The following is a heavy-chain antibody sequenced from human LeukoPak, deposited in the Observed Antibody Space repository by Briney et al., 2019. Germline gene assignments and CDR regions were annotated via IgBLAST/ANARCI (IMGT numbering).Heavy chain of an antibody. CDR3: ARDSLLPSAMGYYYMDV. CDR1: GGSISSGSYY. CDR2: IYTSGST. Sequence: PSQTLSLTCTVSGGSISSGSYYWSWIRQPAGQGLEWLGRIYTSGSTNHNPSLKSRVTISVATSKNQFSLKLSSVTAADTALYYCARDSLLPSAMGYYYMDVWGKGTTVTVSS. V-gene: IGHV4-61*02. D-gene: IGHD2-2*01. J-gene: IGHJ6*03.